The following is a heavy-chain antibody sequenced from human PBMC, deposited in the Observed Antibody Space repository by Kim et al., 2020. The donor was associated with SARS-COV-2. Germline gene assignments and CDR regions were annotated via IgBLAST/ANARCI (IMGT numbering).Heavy chain of an antibody. CDR1: GFTFSDYY. CDR2: ISSSSSYT. Sequence: GGSLRLSCAASGFTFSDYYMSWIRQAPGKGLEWVSYISSSSSYTNYADSVKGRFTISRDSAKNSLYLQMNSLRAEDTAVYYCARGQWIHNWFDPWGQGTLVTVSS. J-gene: IGHJ5*02. D-gene: IGHD5-18*01. CDR3: ARGQWIHNWFDP. V-gene: IGHV3-11*06.